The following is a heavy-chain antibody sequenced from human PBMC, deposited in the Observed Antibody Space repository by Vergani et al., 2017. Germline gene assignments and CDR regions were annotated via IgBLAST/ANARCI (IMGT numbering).Heavy chain of an antibody. J-gene: IGHJ6*03. CDR2: IYYSGST. CDR3: ARAAYSSSWDYDYYYMDV. CDR1: GGSISSYY. D-gene: IGHD6-13*01. V-gene: IGHV4-59*01. Sequence: QVQLQESGSGLVKPSETLSLTCTVSGGSISSYYWSWIRQPPGKGLEWIGYIYYSGSTNYNPSLKSRVTISVDTSKNQFSLKLSSVTAADTAVYYCARAAYSSSWDYDYYYMDVWGKGTTVTVSS.